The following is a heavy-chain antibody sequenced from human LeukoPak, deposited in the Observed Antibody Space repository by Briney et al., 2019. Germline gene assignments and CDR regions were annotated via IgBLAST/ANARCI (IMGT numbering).Heavy chain of an antibody. CDR3: VRDWGYDSSGYWQKYFDT. V-gene: IGHV3-48*03. CDR1: GFTFSSYE. J-gene: IGHJ4*02. CDR2: ISNSGSTK. D-gene: IGHD3-22*01. Sequence: GGSLRLSCAASGFTFSSYEMNWIRQGPGKGLEWISYISNSGSTKYYADSVKGRFTISRDNAKNTLYLQMNSLRAEDTAVYYCVRDWGYDSSGYWQKYFDTWGQGTLVTVSS.